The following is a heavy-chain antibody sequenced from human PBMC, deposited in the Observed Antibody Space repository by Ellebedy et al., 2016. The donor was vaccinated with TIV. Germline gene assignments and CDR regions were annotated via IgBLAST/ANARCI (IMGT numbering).Heavy chain of an antibody. CDR2: IYTDGRT. CDR1: GFTVSSTF. CDR3: ARGQRPDDYDTSGYYY. D-gene: IGHD3-22*01. Sequence: PGGSLRLSCAASGFTVSSTFMSWVRQAPKKGLEWLSVIYTDGRTFYADSVKGRFTISRDTSNNTLYLQMNSLRADDTAVYYCARGQRPDDYDTSGYYYWGQGTLVTVSS. J-gene: IGHJ4*02. V-gene: IGHV3-53*01.